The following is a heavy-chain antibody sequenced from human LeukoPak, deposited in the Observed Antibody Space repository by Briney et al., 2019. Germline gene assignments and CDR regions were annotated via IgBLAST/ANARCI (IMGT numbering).Heavy chain of an antibody. V-gene: IGHV4-34*01. J-gene: IGHJ6*03. CDR3: AREKGGSGYDLATYYYYYMDV. Sequence: PSETLSLTCAVYGGSFSGYYWSWIRQPPGKGLEWIGEINHSGSTNYNPSLKSRVTTSVDTSKNQFSLKLSSVTAADTAVYYCAREKGGSGYDLATYYYYYMDVWGKGTTVTVSS. D-gene: IGHD5-12*01. CDR2: INHSGST. CDR1: GGSFSGYY.